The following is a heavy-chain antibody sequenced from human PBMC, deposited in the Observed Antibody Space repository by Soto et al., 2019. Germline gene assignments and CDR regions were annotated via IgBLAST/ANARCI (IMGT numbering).Heavy chain of an antibody. J-gene: IGHJ4*02. Sequence: SVKVSCKASGGTFSSYAISWVRQAPGQGLEWMGWIIPIIGTANYAQKFQGRVTMTTDESTSTAYMELRSLRSDDTAVYYCARAYYDILTGYYPLFDYWGQGTLVTVSS. CDR1: GGTFSSYA. D-gene: IGHD3-9*01. CDR3: ARAYYDILTGYYPLFDY. V-gene: IGHV1-69*05. CDR2: IIPIIGTA.